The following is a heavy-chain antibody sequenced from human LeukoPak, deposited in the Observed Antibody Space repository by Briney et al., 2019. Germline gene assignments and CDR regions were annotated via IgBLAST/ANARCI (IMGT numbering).Heavy chain of an antibody. J-gene: IGHJ4*02. Sequence: GGSLRLSCAAFGFTFDDYTMHWVRQAPGKGLEWVSGISWNSGSIGYADSVKGRFTISRDNAKNSVYLQMNSLRAEDTALYYCAKARGSGSPLGYYFDYWGQGTLVTVSS. V-gene: IGHV3-9*01. CDR2: ISWNSGSI. CDR1: GFTFDDYT. CDR3: AKARGSGSPLGYYFDY. D-gene: IGHD3-10*01.